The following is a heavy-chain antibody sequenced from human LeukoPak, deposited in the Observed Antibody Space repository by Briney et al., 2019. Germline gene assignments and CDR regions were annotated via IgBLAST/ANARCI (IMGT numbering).Heavy chain of an antibody. D-gene: IGHD5-18*01. Sequence: PSETLSLTCTVSGGSISSYYCSWIRQPPGKGLEWIGYIYGGGSTNYNPSLKSRVTISVDTSKNQFSLKLSSVTAADTAVYYCARKGYSYGYMGYYYGMDVWGQGTTVTVSS. CDR2: IYGGGST. J-gene: IGHJ6*02. CDR1: GGSISSYY. V-gene: IGHV4-59*01. CDR3: ARKGYSYGYMGYYYGMDV.